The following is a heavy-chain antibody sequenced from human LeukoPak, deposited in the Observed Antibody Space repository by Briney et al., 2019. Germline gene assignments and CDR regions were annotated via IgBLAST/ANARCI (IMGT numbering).Heavy chain of an antibody. Sequence: GGSLRLSCAASGFTFSSYGMRGVREAPGEGLEWVAVISYDGSNKYYADSVKGRFTISRDNSKNTLHLQINSLRAEDTAVYYCAKEVVPAARYYYYGMDVWGKGTTVTVSS. J-gene: IGHJ6*04. CDR1: GFTFSSYG. V-gene: IGHV3-30*18. CDR2: ISYDGSNK. CDR3: AKEVVPAARYYYYGMDV. D-gene: IGHD2-2*01.